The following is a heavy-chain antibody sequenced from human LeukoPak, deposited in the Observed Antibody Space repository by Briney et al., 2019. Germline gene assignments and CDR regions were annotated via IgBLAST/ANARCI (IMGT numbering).Heavy chain of an antibody. CDR2: FYYTGGT. J-gene: IGHJ6*02. V-gene: IGHV4-39*07. CDR3: ARVVVRGRKNYGMDV. Sequence: SETLSLTCTVSGGSVSDSSYYWGWIRQPPGKGLEWIGSFYYTGGTYYSPSFRSRVIISADTSKNQFSLYFHSVTAADTAVYYCARVVVRGRKNYGMDVWGQGTTVTVSS. CDR1: GGSVSDSSYY. D-gene: IGHD3-10*01.